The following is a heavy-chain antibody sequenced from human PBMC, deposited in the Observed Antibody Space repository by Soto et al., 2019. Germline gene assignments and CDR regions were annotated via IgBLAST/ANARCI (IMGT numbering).Heavy chain of an antibody. V-gene: IGHV3-74*01. Sequence: LRLSCTPCGLSFLRSGLPWAVPPGCRGLVWVSSINSDGSSTSYADSVKGRFTISRDNAKNKVYLQMNSLRAEDTAVYYGARAAHIVVVTGTGTIQQWGK. CDR3: ARAAHIVVVTGTGTIQQ. J-gene: IGHJ1*01. CDR2: INSDGSST. D-gene: IGHD2-21*02. CDR1: GLSFLRSG.